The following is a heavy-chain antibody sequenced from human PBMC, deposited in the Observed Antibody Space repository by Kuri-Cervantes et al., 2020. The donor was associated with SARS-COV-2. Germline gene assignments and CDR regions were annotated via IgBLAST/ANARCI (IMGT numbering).Heavy chain of an antibody. V-gene: IGHV3-21*01. CDR1: GFTFSSYS. J-gene: IGHJ3*02. D-gene: IGHD2-15*01. Sequence: GGSLRLSCAASGFTFSSYSMNWVRQAPGKGLEWVSSISSSSSYIYYADSVKGRFTISRDNAKNSLYLQMNSLRDEDTAVYYCARDLVVAATRYFGDAFDIWGQGTMVTVSS. CDR3: ARDLVVAATRYFGDAFDI. CDR2: ISSSSSYI.